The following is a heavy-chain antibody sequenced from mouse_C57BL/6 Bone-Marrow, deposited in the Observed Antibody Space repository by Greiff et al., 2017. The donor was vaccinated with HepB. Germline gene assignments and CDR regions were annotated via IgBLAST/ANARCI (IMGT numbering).Heavy chain of an antibody. J-gene: IGHJ4*01. Sequence: QVQLKESGAELVRPGASVKLSCKASGYTFTDYYINWVKQRPGQGLEWIARIYPGSGNTYYNEKFKGKATLTAEKSSSTAYMQLSSLTSEDSAVYFCARSSYYYGNAMDYWGQGTSVTVSS. V-gene: IGHV1-76*01. D-gene: IGHD1-1*01. CDR1: GYTFTDYY. CDR2: IYPGSGNT. CDR3: ARSSYYYGNAMDY.